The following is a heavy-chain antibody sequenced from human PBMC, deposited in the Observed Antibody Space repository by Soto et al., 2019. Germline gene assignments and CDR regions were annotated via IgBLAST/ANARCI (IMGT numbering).Heavy chain of an antibody. D-gene: IGHD3-22*01. CDR2: IIPIFGTA. J-gene: IGHJ3*02. CDR1: GYTFTGYY. CDR3: ARDLKSDSSGYYAGVGAFDI. V-gene: IGHV1-69*01. Sequence: QVQLVQSGAEVKKPGASVKVSCKASGYTFTGYYMHWVRQAPGQGLEWMGWIIPIFGTANYAQKFQGRVTITADESTSTAYMELSSLRSEDTAVYYCARDLKSDSSGYYAGVGAFDIWGQGTMVTVSS.